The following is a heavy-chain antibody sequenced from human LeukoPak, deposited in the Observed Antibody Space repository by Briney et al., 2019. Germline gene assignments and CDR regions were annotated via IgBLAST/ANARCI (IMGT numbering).Heavy chain of an antibody. D-gene: IGHD5-24*01. V-gene: IGHV3-23*01. J-gene: IGHJ4*02. CDR1: GFTFSSYA. CDR3: AKGGLDGYNSDY. Sequence: GGSLRLSCAASGFTFSSYAMSWVRQAPGKGLEWVSAISGSGGSTYYADSVKGRFTISRDNSKNTLYLQMNSLRAKDTAVYYCAKGGLDGYNSDYWGQGTLVTVSS. CDR2: ISGSGGST.